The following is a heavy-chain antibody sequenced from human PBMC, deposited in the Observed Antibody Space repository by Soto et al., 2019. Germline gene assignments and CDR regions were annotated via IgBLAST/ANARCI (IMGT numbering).Heavy chain of an antibody. CDR3: ARRSLSAVTNNCFDL. J-gene: IGHJ5*02. V-gene: IGHV1-18*04. Sequence: ASVKVSCKASGYTFTSYGISWVRQAPGQGLEWMGGISAYNGNTNYAQKLQGRVTMTTDKSTSTAYMELRSLRSDDTAVYYCARRSLSAVTNNCFDLWGQGTLVTVSS. CDR1: GYTFTSYG. CDR2: ISAYNGNT. D-gene: IGHD4-17*01.